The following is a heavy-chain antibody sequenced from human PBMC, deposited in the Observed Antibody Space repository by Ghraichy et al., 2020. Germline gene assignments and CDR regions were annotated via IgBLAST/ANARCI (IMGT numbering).Heavy chain of an antibody. CDR1: GFTFSSYG. CDR3: ARGGGYNSHDAFDI. V-gene: IGHV3-33*01. J-gene: IGHJ3*02. D-gene: IGHD5-24*01. Sequence: GGSLRLSCAASGFTFSSYGMHWVRQAPGKGLEWVAVIWYDGSNKYYADSVKGRFTISRDNSKNTLYLQMNSLRAEDTAVYYCARGGGYNSHDAFDIWGQGTMVTVSS. CDR2: IWYDGSNK.